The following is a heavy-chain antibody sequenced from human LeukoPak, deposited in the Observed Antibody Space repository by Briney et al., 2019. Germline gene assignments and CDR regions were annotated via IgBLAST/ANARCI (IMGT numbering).Heavy chain of an antibody. J-gene: IGHJ4*02. CDR2: INPNTDVT. D-gene: IGHD2-15*01. Sequence: ASVKVSCKASGYTFTAYYMHWVRPAPGQGLEWLGWINPNTDVTRYAQKFQGRVTMTRDTSISSVHMELSRLTCDDTAVYYCARSRESCIGGTCPGDYWGQGTRVTVSS. V-gene: IGHV1-2*02. CDR3: ARSRESCIGGTCPGDY. CDR1: GYTFTAYY.